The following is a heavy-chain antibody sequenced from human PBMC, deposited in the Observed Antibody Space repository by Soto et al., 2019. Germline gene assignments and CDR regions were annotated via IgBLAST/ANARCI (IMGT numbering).Heavy chain of an antibody. Sequence: SETLSLTCSVSGDSISSSSFYWAWIRQPPGKGLEWIATVSYSGDTYYTPSLKSRLTMSVDTSKNQFSLRLSSVTAAADTAVYYCARQARFGDYYFDYWGQGTLVTVSS. CDR3: ARQARFGDYYFDY. CDR1: GDSISSSSFY. V-gene: IGHV4-39*01. J-gene: IGHJ4*02. D-gene: IGHD4-17*01. CDR2: VSYSGDT.